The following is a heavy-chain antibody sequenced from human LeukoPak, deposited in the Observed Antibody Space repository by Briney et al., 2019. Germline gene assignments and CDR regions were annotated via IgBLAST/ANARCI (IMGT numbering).Heavy chain of an antibody. CDR3: ARDSGIAVAGTGYYYYYYMDV. J-gene: IGHJ6*03. CDR2: ISSNGGST. CDR1: GFTFSSYA. D-gene: IGHD6-19*01. Sequence: PGGSLRLSCAASGFTFSSYAMHWVRQAPGKGLEYVSAISSNGGSTYYANSVKGRFTISRDNSKNTLYLQMGSLRAEDMAVYYWARDSGIAVAGTGYYYYYYMDVWGKGTTVTVSS. V-gene: IGHV3-64*01.